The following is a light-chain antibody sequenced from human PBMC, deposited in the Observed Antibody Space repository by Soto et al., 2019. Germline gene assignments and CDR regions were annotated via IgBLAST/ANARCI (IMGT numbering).Light chain of an antibody. Sequence: EIVMTQSPVTLSVSPGGRATLSCRASESVDSNVAWYQQKFGQHPRLIIYKASNRATGIPARFSGSGSGTEFTLTISGLQSEDVAVYYCQQYILRPYTFGQGTKVEI. CDR2: KAS. V-gene: IGKV3D-15*01. CDR3: QQYILRPYT. CDR1: ESVDSN. J-gene: IGKJ2*01.